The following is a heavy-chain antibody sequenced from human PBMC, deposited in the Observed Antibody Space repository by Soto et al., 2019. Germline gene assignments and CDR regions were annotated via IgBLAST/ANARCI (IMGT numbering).Heavy chain of an antibody. CDR1: GGSISSYY. CDR2: IYTSGST. J-gene: IGHJ6*02. Sequence: PSETLSLTCTVSGGSISSYYWSRIRQPAGKGLEWIGRIYTSGSTNYNPSLKSRVTMSVDTSKNQFSLKLSSVTAADTAVYYCARDRHIAAPSGYYGMDVWAQGTTVPLSS. V-gene: IGHV4-4*07. D-gene: IGHD6-6*01. CDR3: ARDRHIAAPSGYYGMDV.